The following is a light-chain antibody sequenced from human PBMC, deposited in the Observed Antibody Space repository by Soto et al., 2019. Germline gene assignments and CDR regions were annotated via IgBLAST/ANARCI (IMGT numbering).Light chain of an antibody. Sequence: QSALTQPASVFGSPGQSITISCTGTSSDVGGYNYVSWYQQHPGKAPKLMIYDVSNRPSGVSNRFSGSKSGNTASLTISGLQAEDEADYYCSSYTSSSTLEDVVFGGGTKLTVL. CDR1: SSDVGGYNY. CDR2: DVS. J-gene: IGLJ2*01. V-gene: IGLV2-14*01. CDR3: SSYTSSSTLEDVV.